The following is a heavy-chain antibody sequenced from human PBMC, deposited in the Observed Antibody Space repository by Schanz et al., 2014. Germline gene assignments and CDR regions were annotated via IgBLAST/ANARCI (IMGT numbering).Heavy chain of an antibody. Sequence: VQLVESGGGLVKPGGSLRLSCAASGFTFSTFAMHWVRQAPGKGLEWVSALSEGGGGTHYADSVRGRFTISRDNSRSTMYLQMNSLRAEDTAVYFCAKDLGVDCGDGCFNWYFDLWGRGTLVTVSS. D-gene: IGHD2-21*02. CDR3: AKDLGVDCGDGCFNWYFDL. CDR2: LSEGGGGT. J-gene: IGHJ2*01. CDR1: GFTFSTFA. V-gene: IGHV3-23*04.